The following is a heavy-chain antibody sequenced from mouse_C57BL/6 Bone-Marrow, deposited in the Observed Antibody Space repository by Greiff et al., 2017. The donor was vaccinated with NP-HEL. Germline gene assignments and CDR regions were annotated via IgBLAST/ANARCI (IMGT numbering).Heavy chain of an antibody. D-gene: IGHD2-5*01. V-gene: IGHV1-22*01. CDR1: GYTFTDYN. Sequence: EVQLQQSGPELVKPGASVKMSCKASGYTFTDYNMHWVKQSHGKSLEWIGYINPNNGGTSYNQKFKGKATLTVNKSSSTAYMELRSLTSEDSAVYYCETYYSNYWYFDVWGTGTTVTVSS. J-gene: IGHJ1*03. CDR3: ETYYSNYWYFDV. CDR2: INPNNGGT.